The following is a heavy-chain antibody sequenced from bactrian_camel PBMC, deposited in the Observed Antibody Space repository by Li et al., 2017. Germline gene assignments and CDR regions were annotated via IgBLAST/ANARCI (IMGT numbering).Heavy chain of an antibody. CDR1: GYIYIVNC. CDR3: AADRITEYGRSPFPTCDPTTQDFNT. J-gene: IGHJ6*01. CDR2: LNTRDGRI. V-gene: IGHV3S54*01. D-gene: IGHD6*01. Sequence: HVQLVESGGGSVQPGGSLRPSCEVSGYIYIVNCPGWFRQIPGKEREGVAGLNTRDGRISYADSVKGRFTISQDKAKNMLYLQMDGLTSEDAAMYYCAADRITEYGRSPFPTCDPTTQDFNTWGQGTQVTVS.